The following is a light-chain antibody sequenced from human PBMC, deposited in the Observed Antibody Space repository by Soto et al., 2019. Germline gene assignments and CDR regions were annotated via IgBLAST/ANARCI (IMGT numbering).Light chain of an antibody. Sequence: EIVMPQSPATLSVSPGERATLSCRASQSVSSNLAWYQKKPGQAPRLLIYGASTRATGIPTRFSGSGSGTEFTLTISSLQSEDFAVYYCQQYNNWWTFGQGTRVEIK. CDR3: QQYNNWWT. J-gene: IGKJ1*01. CDR2: GAS. CDR1: QSVSSN. V-gene: IGKV3-15*01.